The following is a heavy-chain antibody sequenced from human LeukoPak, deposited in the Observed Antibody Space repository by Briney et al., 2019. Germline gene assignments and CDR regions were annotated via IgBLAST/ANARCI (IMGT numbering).Heavy chain of an antibody. CDR3: ARVTVGSGSYYYYYYMDV. D-gene: IGHD3-10*01. CDR1: GGSFSAYY. CDR2: IYTSGST. V-gene: IGHV4-59*10. J-gene: IGHJ6*03. Sequence: SETLSLTCAVYGGSFSAYYWSWIRQPAGKGLEWIGRIYTSGSTNYNPSLKSRVTISVDTSKNQFSLKLSSVTAADTAVYYCARVTVGSGSYYYYYYMDVWGKGTTVTVSS.